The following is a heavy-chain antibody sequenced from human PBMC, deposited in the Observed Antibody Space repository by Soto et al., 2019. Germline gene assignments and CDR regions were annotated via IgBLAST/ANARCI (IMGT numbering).Heavy chain of an antibody. J-gene: IGHJ4*02. CDR3: ARDAGTYRYYFDY. CDR2: IYNSGSS. CDR1: GYSIRDGFF. Sequence: PSETLSLTCAVSGYSIRDGFFWGWIRQPPGKGLEWIGTIYNSGSSYYNPSLRSRVTMSLDTSSNRYSLNLRSLTAADTAVYYCARDAGTYRYYFDYWGQGTVVTVSS. V-gene: IGHV4-38-2*02.